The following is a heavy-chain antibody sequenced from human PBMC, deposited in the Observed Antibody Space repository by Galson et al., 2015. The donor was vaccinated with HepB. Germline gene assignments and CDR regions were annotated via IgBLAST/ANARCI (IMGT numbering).Heavy chain of an antibody. CDR3: AKDPWGGGWQENYFDY. V-gene: IGHV3-23*01. Sequence: SLRLSCAASGFTFSSYAMSWVRQAPGKGLEWVSAISGSGGSTYYADSVKGRFTISRDNSKNTLYLQMNSLRAEDTAVYYCAKDPWGGGWQENYFDYWGQGTLVTVSS. CDR1: GFTFSSYA. D-gene: IGHD6-19*01. J-gene: IGHJ4*02. CDR2: ISGSGGST.